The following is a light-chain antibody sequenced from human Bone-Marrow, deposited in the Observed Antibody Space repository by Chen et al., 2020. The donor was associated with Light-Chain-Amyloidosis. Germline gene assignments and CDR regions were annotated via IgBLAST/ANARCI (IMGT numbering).Light chain of an antibody. Sequence: YELTQPPSVSVSPGQTARITCSGEDLPTKYAYWYQQQPGQAPVLVIHRDTERPSAISERFSGSSSETTTTLTISGVQAEDEADYHCQSADSSGTDEVIFGGGTKLTVL. J-gene: IGLJ2*01. CDR3: QSADSSGTDEVI. CDR2: RDT. CDR1: DLPTKY. V-gene: IGLV3-25*03.